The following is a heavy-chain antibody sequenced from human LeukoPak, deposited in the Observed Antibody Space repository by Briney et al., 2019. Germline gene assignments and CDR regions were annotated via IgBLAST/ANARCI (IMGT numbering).Heavy chain of an antibody. CDR1: GFTFSSYA. Sequence: GGSLRLSCAASGFTFSSYAMHWVRQAPGKGLQWVAVISYDGSNKYYADSVKGRFTISRDNSKNTLYLQMNSLRAEDTAVYYCARAQQWLDSVGQDYWGQGTLVTVSS. CDR3: ARAQQWLDSVGQDY. D-gene: IGHD6-19*01. CDR2: ISYDGSNK. V-gene: IGHV3-30*04. J-gene: IGHJ4*02.